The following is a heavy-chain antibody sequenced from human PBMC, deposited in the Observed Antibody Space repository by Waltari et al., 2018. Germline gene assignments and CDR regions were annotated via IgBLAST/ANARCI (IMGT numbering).Heavy chain of an antibody. J-gene: IGHJ6*04. V-gene: IGHV1-8*03. Sequence: QLQLVQSGAEANTPGAAVRVPRQASRHTFPASANNWVRRATGQGLEWMGWMNPNSGNTGYAQKFQGRFTITRNTSISTAYMELSSLRSEDTAVYYCARGVGIGGVIVMDVWGKGTTVTVSS. CDR3: ARGVGIGGVIVMDV. CDR1: RHTFPASA. D-gene: IGHD3-16*02. CDR2: MNPNSGNT.